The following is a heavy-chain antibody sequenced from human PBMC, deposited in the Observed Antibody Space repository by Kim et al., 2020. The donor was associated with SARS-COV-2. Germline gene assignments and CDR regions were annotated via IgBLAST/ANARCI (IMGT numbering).Heavy chain of an antibody. V-gene: IGHV3-49*04. J-gene: IGHJ6*02. CDR2: IRSKAYGGTT. CDR1: GFTFGDYA. CDR3: TSTIAATNYYYGMDV. D-gene: IGHD2-15*01. Sequence: GGSLRLSCTASGFTFGDYAMSWVRQAPGKGLEWVGFIRSKAYGGTTEYAASVKGRFTISRDDSKSIAYLQMNSLKTEDTAVYYCTSTIAATNYYYGMDVWGQGTTVTVSS.